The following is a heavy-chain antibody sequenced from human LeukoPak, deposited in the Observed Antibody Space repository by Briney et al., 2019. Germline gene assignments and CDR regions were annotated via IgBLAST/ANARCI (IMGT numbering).Heavy chain of an antibody. CDR1: GGSISSGSYY. V-gene: IGHV4-61*02. CDR2: IYTSGST. CDR3: ARDWGYSGSSPGWFDP. J-gene: IGHJ5*02. Sequence: PSQTLSLTCTVSGGSISSGSYYWSWIRQPAGKGLEWIGRIYTSGSTNYNPSLKSRVTISVDTSKNQFSLKLSSVTAADTAVYCCARDWGYSGSSPGWFDPWGQGTLVTVSS. D-gene: IGHD1-26*01.